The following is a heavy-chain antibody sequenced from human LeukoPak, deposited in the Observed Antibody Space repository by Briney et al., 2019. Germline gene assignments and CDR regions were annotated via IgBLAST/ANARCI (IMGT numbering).Heavy chain of an antibody. CDR1: GFIFRDYH. Sequence: GESLRLSCAASGFIFRDYHMNWIRQAPGKGLEWVSYISPGGDATYFADSVRGRFTISRDNAKNSLYLQMNSLTAEDAAVYYCAGGLDIAVAGPGGYFDYWGQGTLVTVSS. J-gene: IGHJ4*02. D-gene: IGHD6-19*01. CDR3: AGGLDIAVAGPGGYFDY. CDR2: ISPGGDAT. V-gene: IGHV3-11*01.